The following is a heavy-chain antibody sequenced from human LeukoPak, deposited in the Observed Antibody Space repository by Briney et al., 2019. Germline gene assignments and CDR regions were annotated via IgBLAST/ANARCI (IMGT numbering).Heavy chain of an antibody. D-gene: IGHD2-2*01. CDR1: GGSISSGSYY. CDR3: ARGTATQKVVPAAMGNWFDP. Sequence: SQTLSLTCTVSGGSISSGSYYWSWIRQPAGKGLEWIGRIYTSGSTNYNPSLKSRVTMSVDTSKNQFSLKLSSVTAADTAVYYCARGTATQKVVPAAMGNWFDPWGQGTLVTVSS. J-gene: IGHJ5*02. V-gene: IGHV4-61*02. CDR2: IYTSGST.